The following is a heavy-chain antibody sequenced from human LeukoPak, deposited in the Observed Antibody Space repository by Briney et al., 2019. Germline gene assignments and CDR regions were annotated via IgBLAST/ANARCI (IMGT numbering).Heavy chain of an antibody. Sequence: SETLSLTCAVYGGSFSGYYWSWIRQPPGKGLEWIGEINHSGSTSYNPSLKSRVTISVDTSKNQFSLKLSSVTAADTAVYYCARGRRYFDWLLPNPYYFDYWGQGTLVTVSS. CDR1: GGSFSGYY. CDR3: ARGRRYFDWLLPNPYYFDY. CDR2: INHSGST. J-gene: IGHJ4*02. D-gene: IGHD3-9*01. V-gene: IGHV4-34*01.